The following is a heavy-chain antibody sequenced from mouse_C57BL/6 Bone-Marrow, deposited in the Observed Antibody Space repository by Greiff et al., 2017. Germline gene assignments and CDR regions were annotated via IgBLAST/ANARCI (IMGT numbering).Heavy chain of an antibody. CDR2: IYPRSGNT. V-gene: IGHV1-81*01. CDR3: ARRGLRRGAWFAY. CDR1: GYTFTSYG. D-gene: IGHD2-4*01. Sequence: QVQLQQSGAELARPGASVKLSCKASGYTFTSYGISWVKQRTGQGLEWIGEIYPRSGNTYYNEKFKGKATLTADKSSRTAYMELRSLTSEDSAVYFCARRGLRRGAWFAYWGQGTLVTVSA. J-gene: IGHJ3*01.